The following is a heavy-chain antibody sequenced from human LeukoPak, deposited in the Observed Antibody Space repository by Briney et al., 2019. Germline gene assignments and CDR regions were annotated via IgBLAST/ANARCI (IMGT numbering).Heavy chain of an antibody. J-gene: IGHJ4*02. Sequence: GGSLRLSCAASGFTFSDYYMSWIRQAPGKGLECVSYISSSGNTTYYSDSVRGRFTISRDNAKNSLHLQMNSLRAEDTAVYYCARDGGSSWYFDYWGQGTLATVSS. CDR2: ISSSGNTT. CDR3: ARDGGSSWYFDY. D-gene: IGHD6-13*01. CDR1: GFTFSDYY. V-gene: IGHV3-11*04.